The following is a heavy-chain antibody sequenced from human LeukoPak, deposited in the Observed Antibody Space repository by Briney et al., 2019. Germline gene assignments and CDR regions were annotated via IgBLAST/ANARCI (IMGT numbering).Heavy chain of an antibody. CDR3: ARVVIGGYCSGGSCYSSLAYFDY. CDR2: IYHSGST. Sequence: PSETLSLTCAVSGGSISSGGYSWSWIRQPPGKGLEWIGYIYHSGSTYYNPSLKSRVTISVDRSKNQFSLKLSSVTAADTAVYYCARVVIGGYCSGGSCYSSLAYFDYWGQGTLVTVSS. V-gene: IGHV4-30-2*01. J-gene: IGHJ4*02. CDR1: GGSISSGGYS. D-gene: IGHD2-15*01.